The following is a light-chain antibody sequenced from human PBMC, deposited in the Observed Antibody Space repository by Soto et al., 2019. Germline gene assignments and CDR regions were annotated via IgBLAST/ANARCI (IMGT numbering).Light chain of an antibody. CDR1: SADIGAFNY. CDR3: SSYSTCSALV. CDR2: DVS. V-gene: IGLV2-14*03. Sequence: QSVLTQPASVSGSPGQSITISCAGTSADIGAFNYVSWYQHHPGKAPKLLIYDVSDRPSGVSTRFSASKSANTDSLTISGHQADDEADYYCSSYSTCSALVFGGGTKLTVL. J-gene: IGLJ2*01.